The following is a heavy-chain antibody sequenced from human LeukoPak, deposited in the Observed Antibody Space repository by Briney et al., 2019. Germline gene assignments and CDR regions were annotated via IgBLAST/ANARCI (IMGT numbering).Heavy chain of an antibody. CDR2: INHSGST. J-gene: IGHJ4*02. V-gene: IGHV4-34*01. D-gene: IGHD5-18*01. CDR1: GGSFSGYY. Sequence: SETLSLTCAVYGGSFSGYYWSWIRQPPGKGLEWIGEINHSGSTNYNPSLKSRVTITVDTSKKQFSLKLSAVTAADTAVYYCARDLRGYSYGYREYWGQGTLVTVSS. CDR3: ARDLRGYSYGYREY.